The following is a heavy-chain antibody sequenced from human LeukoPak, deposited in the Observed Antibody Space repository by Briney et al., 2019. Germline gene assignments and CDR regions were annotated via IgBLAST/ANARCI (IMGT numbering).Heavy chain of an antibody. V-gene: IGHV2-70*04. CDR2: INWDDDK. J-gene: IGHJ4*02. D-gene: IGHD3-22*01. Sequence: SGPTLVNPTQTLPLTCAFSGFSLSTRGMRVSWIRQPPGKALEWLSRINWDDDKFYSTSLKTRLTISKDTSKNQVVLTMTNMDPVDTATYYCARSRLPNYYDSSADIPFDYWGQGTLVTVSS. CDR1: GFSLSTRGMR. CDR3: ARSRLPNYYDSSADIPFDY.